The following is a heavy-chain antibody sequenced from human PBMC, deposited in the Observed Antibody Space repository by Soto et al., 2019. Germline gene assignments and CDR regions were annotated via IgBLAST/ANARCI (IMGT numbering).Heavy chain of an antibody. CDR1: GYTFPGYY. D-gene: IGHD3-22*01. CDR2: INPNSGDT. V-gene: IGHV1-2*02. CDR3: ARCYYYDSSGYPTNYFDS. J-gene: IGHJ4*02. Sequence: QVQLVQSGAEVKKPGASVKVSCKASGYTFPGYYLHWVRQAPGQGLAWMGWINPNSGDTKYAQKIQGIVTMNRDTSITTAHMELSSLRSDDTAIYYCARCYYYDSSGYPTNYFDSWGQGTLVTVSS.